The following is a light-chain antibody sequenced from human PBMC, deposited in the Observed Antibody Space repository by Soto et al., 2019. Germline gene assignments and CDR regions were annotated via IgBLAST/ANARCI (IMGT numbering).Light chain of an antibody. V-gene: IGKV3-20*01. CDR1: QSVSSS. CDR3: QQYFTSPET. CDR2: GTS. Sequence: ENVLTQSPGTLSLSPGERATLSCRASQSVSSSLAWYQQRPGQAPRLLIYGTSSRATGILDRFSGSGSGTDFTLTIDRLEPEDFAVYFCQQYFTSPETFGGGTKVDIK. J-gene: IGKJ4*01.